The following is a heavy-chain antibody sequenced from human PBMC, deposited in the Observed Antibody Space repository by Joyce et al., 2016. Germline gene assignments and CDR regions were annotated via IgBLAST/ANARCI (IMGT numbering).Heavy chain of an antibody. CDR2: FHPVVTCVVV. V-gene: IGHV1-24*01. J-gene: IGHJ5*02. Sequence: QVQLAQSGPEVKKPGASVKVSCKVSEKSLSELSMHCVRHFPGKGVEWLGCFHPVVTCVVVDVSHEDPEVKVNWSEDTSTDTGYMELNSLTFEDTAVYYCASSAVHGWGVWVSWGQGTLVTVSS. D-gene: IGHD6-19*01. CDR1: EKSLSELS. CDR3: ASSAVHGWGVWVS.